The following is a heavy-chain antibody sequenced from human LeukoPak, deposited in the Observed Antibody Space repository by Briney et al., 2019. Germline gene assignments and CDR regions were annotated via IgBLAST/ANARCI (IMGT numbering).Heavy chain of an antibody. V-gene: IGHV3-30*18. D-gene: IGHD6-19*01. J-gene: IGHJ4*02. CDR1: GFTFSSYG. Sequence: SGGSLRPSCAASGFTFSSYGMHWVRQAPGKGLEWVAVISHDGSNKYYADSVKGRFTISRDNSKNTLYLQMNSLRAEDTAVYYCAKSRLDSSGWYELYYWGQGTLVTVSS. CDR2: ISHDGSNK. CDR3: AKSRLDSSGWYELYY.